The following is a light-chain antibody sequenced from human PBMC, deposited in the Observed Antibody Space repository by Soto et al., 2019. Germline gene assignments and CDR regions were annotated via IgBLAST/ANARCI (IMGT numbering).Light chain of an antibody. CDR1: SSDVGTYKY. CDR2: EVS. Sequence: QSVLTQPASVSGSPGQSITISCTGTSSDVGTYKYVSWYQQHPGKAPKLMIYEVSNRPSGVSDRFSGSKSDNTASLSISGLQAEDEADYYCSSYTSSSTYVFGTGTKLTVL. J-gene: IGLJ1*01. V-gene: IGLV2-14*01. CDR3: SSYTSSSTYV.